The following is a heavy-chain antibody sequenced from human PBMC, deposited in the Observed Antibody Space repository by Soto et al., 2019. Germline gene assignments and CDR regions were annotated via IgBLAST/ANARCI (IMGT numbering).Heavy chain of an antibody. CDR2: ISGSGGST. CDR1: GFTFSSYA. V-gene: IGHV3-23*01. J-gene: IGHJ5*02. CDR3: AKADSSGWYGTWFDP. Sequence: EVPLLESGGGLVQPGGSLRLSCAASGFTFSSYAMSWVRQAPGKGLEWVSAISGSGGSTYYADSVKGRFTISRDNSKNTLYLQMNSLRAEDTAVYYCAKADSSGWYGTWFDPWGQGTLVTVSS. D-gene: IGHD6-19*01.